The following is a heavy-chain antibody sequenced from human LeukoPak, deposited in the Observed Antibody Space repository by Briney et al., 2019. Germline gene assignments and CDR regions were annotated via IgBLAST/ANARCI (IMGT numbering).Heavy chain of an antibody. D-gene: IGHD3-10*01. V-gene: IGHV4-59*12. CDR1: GGSISDYS. CDR3: ARFTYYYGSVDY. CDR2: IYYSGSA. J-gene: IGHJ4*02. Sequence: SETPSLTCTVSGGSISDYSWSRIRQPPGKGLEWIGNIYYSGSANHNPSLKSRVTISRDTSKNQFSLKLSSVTAADTAVYYCARFTYYYGSVDYWGQGTLVTVSS.